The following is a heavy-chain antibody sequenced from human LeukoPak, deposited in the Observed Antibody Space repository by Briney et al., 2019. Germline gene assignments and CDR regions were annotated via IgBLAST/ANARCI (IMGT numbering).Heavy chain of an antibody. J-gene: IGHJ5*02. CDR2: INHSGSN. D-gene: IGHD6-6*01. CDR1: GGSFSGYY. Sequence: PSETLSLTCAVYGGSFSGYYWSWIRQHPGKGLEWLGEINHSGSNNYNPSLKSRVTISVDTSKNQFSLKLSSVTAADAAVYYCARGRSSSSSGWFDPWGQETLVTVSS. V-gene: IGHV4-34*01. CDR3: ARGRSSSSSGWFDP.